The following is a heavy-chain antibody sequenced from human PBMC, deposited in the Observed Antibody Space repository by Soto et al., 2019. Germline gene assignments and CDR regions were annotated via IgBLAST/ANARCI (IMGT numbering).Heavy chain of an antibody. Sequence: QVQLQESGPGLVKPSQTLSLTCTVSGGSISSGGYYWSWIRQHPGKGLEWIGYIYYSVSTYYNPSLKSRVTISVDTSKNQFSLKLSSVTAADTAVYYCARADYYDSSGPNPFDYWGQGTLVTVSS. CDR1: GGSISSGGYY. J-gene: IGHJ4*02. CDR3: ARADYYDSSGPNPFDY. D-gene: IGHD3-22*01. V-gene: IGHV4-31*03. CDR2: IYYSVST.